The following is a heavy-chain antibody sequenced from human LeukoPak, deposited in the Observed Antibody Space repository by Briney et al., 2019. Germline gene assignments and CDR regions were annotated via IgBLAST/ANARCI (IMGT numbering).Heavy chain of an antibody. CDR1: GFTFSSYW. D-gene: IGHD3-10*01. CDR3: ARDQYYGSGSYGYYYYMDV. Sequence: GGSLRLSCAASGFTFSSYWMHWVRQAPGKGLVWVSRINSDGSSTSYADSVKGRFTISRDNAKNTLYLQMNSLRAEDTAVYYCARDQYYGSGSYGYYYYMDVWGKGTTVTISS. V-gene: IGHV3-74*01. CDR2: INSDGSST. J-gene: IGHJ6*03.